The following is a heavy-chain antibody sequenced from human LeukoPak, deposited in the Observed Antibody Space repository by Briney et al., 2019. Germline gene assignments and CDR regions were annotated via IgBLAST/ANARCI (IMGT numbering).Heavy chain of an antibody. CDR1: GYTFTGYY. CDR2: INPNSGGT. D-gene: IGHD3-3*01. J-gene: IGHJ6*02. Sequence: ASVKVSCKASGYTFTGYYMHWVRQAPGQGLEWMGWINPNSGGTNYAQKFQGRVTMTRDTSISTAYMGLSRLRSDDTAVYYCARETRTYYDFWSGYENYYYYGMDVWGQGTTVTVSS. CDR3: ARETRTYYDFWSGYENYYYYGMDV. V-gene: IGHV1-2*02.